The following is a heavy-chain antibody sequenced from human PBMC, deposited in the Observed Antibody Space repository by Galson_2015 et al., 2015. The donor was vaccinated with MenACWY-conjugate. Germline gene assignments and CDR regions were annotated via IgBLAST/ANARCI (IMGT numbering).Heavy chain of an antibody. Sequence: SVKVSCKASGGTFSSYAISWVRQAPGQGLEWMGGIIPIFGTANYAQKFQGRVTITADESTSTAYMELSSLRSEDAAVYYCARDTGTIRAFDYWGQGTLVTVSS. V-gene: IGHV1-69*13. D-gene: IGHD1-7*01. CDR3: ARDTGTIRAFDY. J-gene: IGHJ4*02. CDR2: IIPIFGTA. CDR1: GGTFSSYA.